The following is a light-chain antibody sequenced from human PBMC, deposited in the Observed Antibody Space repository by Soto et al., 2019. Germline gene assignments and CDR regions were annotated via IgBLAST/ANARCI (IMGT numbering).Light chain of an antibody. CDR2: DAS. CDR1: QSVSNY. CDR3: QHYNKWPFT. V-gene: IGKV3-11*01. Sequence: EIVLTQSPATLSLSPGERATLSCRASQSVSNYLAWYQHKPGQAPRLLIYDASNRATGIPARFSGSGSGTDFTLTISRLEPEDFAVYYCQHYNKWPFTFGPGTKVDIK. J-gene: IGKJ3*01.